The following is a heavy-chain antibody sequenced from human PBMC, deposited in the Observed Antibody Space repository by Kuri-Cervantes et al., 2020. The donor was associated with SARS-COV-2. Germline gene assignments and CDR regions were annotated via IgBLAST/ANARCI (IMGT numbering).Heavy chain of an antibody. Sequence: GESLKISCAASGFTFSSYWMSWVRQAPGKRLEWVANIKQDGSEKYYVDSVKGRFTISRDNAKNSLYLQMNSLRAEDTAVYYCATKTTHNYFDYWGQGTLVTVSS. CDR1: GFTFSSYW. D-gene: IGHD1-1*01. CDR3: ATKTTHNYFDY. J-gene: IGHJ4*02. V-gene: IGHV3-7*03. CDR2: IKQDGSEK.